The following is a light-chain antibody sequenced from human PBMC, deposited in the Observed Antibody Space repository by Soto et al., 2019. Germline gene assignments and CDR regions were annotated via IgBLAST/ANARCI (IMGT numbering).Light chain of an antibody. CDR3: QQYNNWPPGT. V-gene: IGKV3-15*01. CDR1: QSVSSN. Sequence: EIVMTQSPASLSVSPGERDTLSWRASQSVSSNLAWYQQKPGQAPRLLIYGASTRATGIPARFSGSGSGTEFTLTISSLQSEDFAVYYCQQYNNWPPGTFGQGTKLEIK. J-gene: IGKJ2*02. CDR2: GAS.